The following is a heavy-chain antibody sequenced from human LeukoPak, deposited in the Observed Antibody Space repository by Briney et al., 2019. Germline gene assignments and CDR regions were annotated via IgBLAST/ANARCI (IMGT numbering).Heavy chain of an antibody. CDR1: GGSFSGYY. CDR3: ARDIVLIAVAVRGSFDI. CDR2: IKQDGSEK. V-gene: IGHV3-7*03. Sequence: ETLSLTCAVYGGSFSGYYWSWIRQPPGKGLEWVANIKQDGSEKYYVDSVKGRFTISRDNAKNSLYLQMNSLRAEDTALYYCARDIVLIAVAVRGSFDIWGQGTMVTVSS. D-gene: IGHD6-19*01. J-gene: IGHJ3*02.